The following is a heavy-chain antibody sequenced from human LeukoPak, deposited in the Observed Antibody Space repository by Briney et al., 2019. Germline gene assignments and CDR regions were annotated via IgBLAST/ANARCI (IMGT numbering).Heavy chain of an antibody. CDR1: GYTFTSYG. V-gene: IGHV1-18*01. CDR2: ISAYNGNT. D-gene: IGHD2-21*02. J-gene: IGHJ5*02. Sequence: ASVKVSCKASGYTFTSYGISWVRQAPGQGLEWMGWISAYNGNTNYAQKLQGRVTMTTDTSTSTAYMELSRLRSDDTAVYYCARDRVTLTTFQYDWFDAWGQGTLVTVSS. CDR3: ARDRVTLTTFQYDWFDA.